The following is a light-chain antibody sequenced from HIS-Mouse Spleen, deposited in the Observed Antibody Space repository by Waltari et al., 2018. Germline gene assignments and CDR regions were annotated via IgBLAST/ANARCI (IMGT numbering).Light chain of an antibody. CDR1: QDINNY. V-gene: IGKV1-33*01. CDR3: QQYDNLPWT. J-gene: IGKJ1*01. CDR2: DAS. Sequence: DIKMNQSPSPLSASVGDRVTITYQASQDINNYLNWYQQKPGKAPKLLIYDASNLETGVPSRFSGSGSGTDFTFTISSLQAEDIATYYCQQYDNLPWTFGQGTKVEIK.